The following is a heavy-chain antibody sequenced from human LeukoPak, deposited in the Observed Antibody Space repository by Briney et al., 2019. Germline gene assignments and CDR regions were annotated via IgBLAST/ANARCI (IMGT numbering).Heavy chain of an antibody. CDR2: IIPIFGTA. D-gene: IGHD3-3*01. J-gene: IGHJ5*02. CDR1: GGTFSSYA. CDR3: ARLYYDFWSGYCDP. V-gene: IGHV1-69*13. Sequence: ASVKVSCKASGGTFSSYAISWVRQAPGQGLEWMGGIIPIFGTANYAQKFQGRVTITADESTSTAYMELSSLRSEDTAVYYCARLYYDFWSGYCDPWGQGTLVTVSS.